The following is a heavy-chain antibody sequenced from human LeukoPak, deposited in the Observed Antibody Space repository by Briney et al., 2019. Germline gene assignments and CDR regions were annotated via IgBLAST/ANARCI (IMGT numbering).Heavy chain of an antibody. J-gene: IGHJ4*02. CDR2: IYPGDSDT. CDR1: GYMFTNYW. V-gene: IGHV5-51*01. Sequence: GESLKISCKGSGYMFTNYWIGWMRQMPGKGLEWMGIIYPGDSDTSYSPSFQGQVTISADKSISTAYLQWSSLKASDTAMYYCALNARSSGWPNFDYWGQGTLVTVSS. D-gene: IGHD6-19*01. CDR3: ALNARSSGWPNFDY.